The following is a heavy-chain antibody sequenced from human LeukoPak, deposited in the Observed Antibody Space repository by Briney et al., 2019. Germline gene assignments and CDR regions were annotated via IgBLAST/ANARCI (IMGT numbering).Heavy chain of an antibody. J-gene: IGHJ4*02. CDR2: IYYSGST. CDR3: ARHSIVGQWLVPFDY. Sequence: SETLSLTCTVSGGSTSSYYWSWIRQPPGKGLEWIGYIYYSGSTNYNPSLKSRVTISVDTSKNQFSLKLSSVTAADTAVYYCARHSIVGQWLVPFDYWGQGTLVTVSS. D-gene: IGHD6-19*01. V-gene: IGHV4-59*08. CDR1: GGSTSSYY.